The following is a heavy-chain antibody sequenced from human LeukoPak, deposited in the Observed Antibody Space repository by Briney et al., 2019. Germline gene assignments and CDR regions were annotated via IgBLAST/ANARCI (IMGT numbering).Heavy chain of an antibody. J-gene: IGHJ2*01. D-gene: IGHD3-3*01. CDR1: GYSIRSGYY. CDR3: ARDGVSALNLYSDI. CDR2: LYHSGST. Sequence: SETLSLTCTVSGYSIRSGYYWGWIRQPPGKGLEWIGSLYHSGSTFYNPSLRSRVTISVDTSKNQISLNLRSVTAADTAVYYCARDGVSALNLYSDIWGRGTLVTVSS. V-gene: IGHV4-38-2*02.